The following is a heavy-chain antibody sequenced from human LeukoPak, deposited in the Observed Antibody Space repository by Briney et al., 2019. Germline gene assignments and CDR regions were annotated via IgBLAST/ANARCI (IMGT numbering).Heavy chain of an antibody. V-gene: IGHV3-7*01. CDR2: IKKQDGDEK. CDR1: GFTFSSYW. J-gene: IGHJ3*02. Sequence: PGGSLRLSCAASGFTFSSYWMSWVRQAPGKGLEWVANIKKQDGDEKNYVDSVKGRFTISRDNAKNSLYLQTSSLRAEDTAVYYCARDNLPQPHMIVVVPDAFDIWGQGTMVTVSS. D-gene: IGHD3-22*01. CDR3: ARDNLPQPHMIVVVPDAFDI.